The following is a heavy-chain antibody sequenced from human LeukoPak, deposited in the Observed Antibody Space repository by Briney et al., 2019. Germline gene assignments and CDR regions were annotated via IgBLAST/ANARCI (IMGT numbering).Heavy chain of an antibody. CDR2: IAYDGSNK. CDR1: GFSFDTYG. D-gene: IGHD1-1*01. V-gene: IGHV3-30*18. Sequence: PGGSLRLSCAASGFSFDTYGMLWVRQAPGKGLEWVAVIAYDGSNKYHADSVKGRFTISRDNSKNTLYLQMNSLRGEDTAIYYCAEEKAIGTINYGLDVWGPGTTVTVSS. CDR3: AEEKAIGTINYGLDV. J-gene: IGHJ6*02.